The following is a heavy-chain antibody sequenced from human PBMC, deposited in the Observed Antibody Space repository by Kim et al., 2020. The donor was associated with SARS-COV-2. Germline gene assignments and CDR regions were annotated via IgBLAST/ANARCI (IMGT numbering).Heavy chain of an antibody. D-gene: IGHD2-15*01. CDR1: DGSISSTSHY. CDR3: ARRSGASFDY. Sequence: SETLSLTCTVSDGSISSTSHYWGWIRQPPGKGLEWIASIYYSGSTYYNLSLKSRVTISVDTSRNQFSLQLTSVTAADTAVYYCARRSGASFDYWGQGIPVTVSS. J-gene: IGHJ4*02. CDR2: IYYSGST. V-gene: IGHV4-39*01.